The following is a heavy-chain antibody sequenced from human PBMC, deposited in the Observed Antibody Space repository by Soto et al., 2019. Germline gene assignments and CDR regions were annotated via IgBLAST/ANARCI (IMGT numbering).Heavy chain of an antibody. CDR2: ISYEGSNK. CDR1: GFTFSSYG. D-gene: IGHD3-3*01. J-gene: IGHJ6*02. Sequence: QVQLVESGGGVVQPGRSLRLSCAASGFTFSSYGMHWVRQAPGKGLEWVAVISYEGSNKYYADYVKGRFTNSRDNSKNPLYLQMNSLRAEDTAVYYCAKEVWSGPMDVWGQGTTVTVSS. CDR3: AKEVWSGPMDV. V-gene: IGHV3-30*18.